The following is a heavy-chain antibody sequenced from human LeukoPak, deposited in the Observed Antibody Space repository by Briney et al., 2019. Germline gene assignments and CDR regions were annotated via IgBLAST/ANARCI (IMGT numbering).Heavy chain of an antibody. CDR3: AKVRSRGVVVAAADY. Sequence: GGSLRLSCAASGFTFSCYAMSWVRQAPGKGLEWVSAISGSGGSTYYADSVKGRFTISRDNSKNTLYLQMNSLRAEDTAVYYCAKVRSRGVVVAAADYWGQGTLVTVSS. D-gene: IGHD2-15*01. CDR1: GFTFSCYA. J-gene: IGHJ4*02. V-gene: IGHV3-23*01. CDR2: ISGSGGST.